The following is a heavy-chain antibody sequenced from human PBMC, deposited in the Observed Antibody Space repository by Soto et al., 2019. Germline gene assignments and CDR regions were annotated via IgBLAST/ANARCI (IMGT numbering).Heavy chain of an antibody. CDR1: GFTFSSYS. CDR3: ARIQLGYAAFDI. CDR2: ISSSSSYI. Sequence: GGSLRLSCAASGFTFSSYSMTWVRQAPGKGLEWVSSISSSSSYIYYADSVKGRFTISRDNAKNSLYLQMNSLRAEDTAVYYCARIQLGYAAFDIWGQGTMVTVSS. D-gene: IGHD6-6*01. V-gene: IGHV3-21*01. J-gene: IGHJ3*02.